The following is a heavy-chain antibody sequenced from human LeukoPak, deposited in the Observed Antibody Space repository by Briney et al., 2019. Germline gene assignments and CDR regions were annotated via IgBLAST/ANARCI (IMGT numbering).Heavy chain of an antibody. CDR1: GYSIRSDYY. CDR3: ARAIEVGAMTPFDY. D-gene: IGHD1-26*01. CDR2: IYHSGST. V-gene: IGHV4-38-2*02. Sequence: SETLSLTCTVSGYSIRSDYYWGWIRQPPGKGLEWIGSIYHSGSTYYNPSLKSRVTISVDTSKNQFSLKLSSVTPADTAVYYCARAIEVGAMTPFDYWGQGTLVTVSS. J-gene: IGHJ4*02.